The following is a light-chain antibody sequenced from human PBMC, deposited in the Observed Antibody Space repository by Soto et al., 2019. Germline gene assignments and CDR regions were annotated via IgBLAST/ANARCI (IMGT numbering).Light chain of an antibody. V-gene: IGLV2-14*01. J-gene: IGLJ3*02. CDR2: EVR. CDR1: SSDIGGYKY. CDR3: SSYTSSSTRV. Sequence: QSALTQPASVSGSPGQSITISCTGTSSDIGGYKYVSWYQQHPGKAPKLMIYEVRNRPSGVSNRFSGSKSGNTASLTISGLQAEDEADYYCSSYTSSSTRVFGGGTKVTVL.